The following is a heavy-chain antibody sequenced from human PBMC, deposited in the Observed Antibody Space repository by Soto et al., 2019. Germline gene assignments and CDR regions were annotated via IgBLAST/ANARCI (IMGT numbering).Heavy chain of an antibody. D-gene: IGHD4-17*01. V-gene: IGHV3-23*01. CDR3: AKERDYGDYVRYFDY. Sequence: PGGSLRLSCAASGFTYSSYAMSWVRQAPGKGMERVSGITDSGGSTYYADSVKGRFTISIDNSKNTLYLQMNSLRAEDTALYYCAKERDYGDYVRYFDYWGQGSLVTVSS. CDR2: ITDSGGST. J-gene: IGHJ4*02. CDR1: GFTYSSYA.